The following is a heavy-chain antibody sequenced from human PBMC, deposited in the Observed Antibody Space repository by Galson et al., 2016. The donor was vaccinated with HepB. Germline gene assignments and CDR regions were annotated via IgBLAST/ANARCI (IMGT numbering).Heavy chain of an antibody. CDR1: GGSVSSSNW. Sequence: SETLSLTCAVSGGSVSSSNWWRWVRQAPGKGLEWIGEIYHSGTTNYNPSFTSRATIAVDTSKNQISLRLDSVTAADTAVYYCTRGTLGTTATMAFDYWGQGTLVSVSS. CDR2: IYHSGTT. D-gene: IGHD1-26*01. J-gene: IGHJ4*02. CDR3: TRGTLGTTATMAFDY. V-gene: IGHV4-4*02.